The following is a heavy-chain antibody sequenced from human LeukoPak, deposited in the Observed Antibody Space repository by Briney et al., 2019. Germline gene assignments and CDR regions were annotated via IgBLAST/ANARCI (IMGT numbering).Heavy chain of an antibody. Sequence: GGSLRLSCAASGFTFSSYAMHWVRQAPGKGLEWVAVISYDGSNKYYADSVKGRFTISRDNSKNTLYLQMNSLRAEDTAVYYCARTHQYYFDYWGQGTLVTVSS. J-gene: IGHJ4*02. CDR3: ARTHQYYFDY. CDR1: GFTFSSYA. V-gene: IGHV3-30-3*01. CDR2: ISYDGSNK. D-gene: IGHD2-2*01.